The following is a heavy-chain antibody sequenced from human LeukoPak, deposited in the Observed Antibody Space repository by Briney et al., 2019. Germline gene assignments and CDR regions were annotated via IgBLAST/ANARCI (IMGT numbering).Heavy chain of an antibody. CDR3: AKWKYSNSGIDDY. Sequence: GGSLRLSCAASGFTFSSYAMSWVRQVPGKGLEWGSVISGSGDNTYYADSVKGRFTISRDNSKNMLYLQMNSLRAEDTAVYYCAKWKYSNSGIDDYWGQGTLVTVSS. J-gene: IGHJ4*02. CDR1: GFTFSSYA. V-gene: IGHV3-23*01. CDR2: ISGSGDNT. D-gene: IGHD6-6*01.